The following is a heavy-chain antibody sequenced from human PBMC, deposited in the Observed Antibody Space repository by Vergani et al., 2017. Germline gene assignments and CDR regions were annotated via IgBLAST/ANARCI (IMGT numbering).Heavy chain of an antibody. Sequence: QVQLQESGPGLVKPSETLSLTCAVSGYSISSGHYWGWIRQPPGKGLEWIGSIYHSGSTYYNPSLKSRVTISVDTSKNQFSLKLSSVTAADTAVYYCARGGGPRYYYYMDVWGKGTTVTVSS. CDR1: GYSISSGHY. J-gene: IGHJ6*03. D-gene: IGHD2-15*01. V-gene: IGHV4-38-2*01. CDR3: ARGGGPRYYYYMDV. CDR2: IYHSGST.